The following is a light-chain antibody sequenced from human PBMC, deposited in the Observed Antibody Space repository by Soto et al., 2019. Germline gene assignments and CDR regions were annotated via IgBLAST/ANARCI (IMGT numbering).Light chain of an antibody. CDR2: AAS. V-gene: IGKV1-39*01. J-gene: IGKJ1*01. CDR1: QSISSH. Sequence: DIQMTQSPSSLSASVGDRFTITCRASQSISSHLNWYQQKPGKVTKLLIYAASSLHSGVPSRFSGSGSGTDFTLTISSLQPEDFATFYCQQTYRTPWTFGQGAKVEI. CDR3: QQTYRTPWT.